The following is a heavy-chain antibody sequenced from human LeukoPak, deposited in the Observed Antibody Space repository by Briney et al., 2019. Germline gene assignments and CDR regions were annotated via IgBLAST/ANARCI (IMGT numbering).Heavy chain of an antibody. J-gene: IGHJ4*02. D-gene: IGHD6-13*01. CDR1: GYTFTSYY. Sequence: ASVKVSCKASGYTFTSYYMHWVRQAPGQGLEWMGIINPSGGSTSYAQKFQGRVTMTRDMSTSTVYMELSSLRSEDTAVYYCARDITRVAAAGNPYYFDYWGQGTLVTVSS. CDR3: ARDITRVAAAGNPYYFDY. CDR2: INPSGGST. V-gene: IGHV1-46*03.